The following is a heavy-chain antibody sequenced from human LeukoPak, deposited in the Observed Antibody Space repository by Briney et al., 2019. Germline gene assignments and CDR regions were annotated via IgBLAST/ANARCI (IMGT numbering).Heavy chain of an antibody. CDR2: INHSGST. V-gene: IGHV4-34*01. Sequence: SETLSLTCTVYGGSFSGYYWSCIRQPPRKGLEWVGEINHSGSTNFHPSLKRRVTISVDTSKNQFSLKLSSVAPADPAVHYCATGHYYYDRSGYYYNFDYWGKGNLVTVS. CDR1: GGSFSGYY. J-gene: IGHJ4*02. CDR3: ATGHYYYDRSGYYYNFDY. D-gene: IGHD3-22*01.